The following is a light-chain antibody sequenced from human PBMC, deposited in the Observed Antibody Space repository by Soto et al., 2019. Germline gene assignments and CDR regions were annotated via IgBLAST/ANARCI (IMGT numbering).Light chain of an antibody. CDR3: LQDYNYPWT. J-gene: IGKJ1*01. Sequence: EIVWTQSPATLSLSHGERAALSCRASQSLNSNLAWYHQKAGQAPRLLIYGASNRATGIPDRFSGSGSGTDFTLTISSLQPEDFATYYCLQDYNYPWTFGQGTKVDIK. CDR1: QSLNSN. V-gene: IGKV3-11*01. CDR2: GAS.